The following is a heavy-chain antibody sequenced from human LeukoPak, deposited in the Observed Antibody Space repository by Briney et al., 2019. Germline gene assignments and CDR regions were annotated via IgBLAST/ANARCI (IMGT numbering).Heavy chain of an antibody. CDR2: ITGDGRTT. V-gene: IGHV3-74*01. J-gene: IGHJ4*02. CDR3: AKDPDS. Sequence: GGSLRLSCAASGFSLSSYWMHWVRQAPGKGLVWVSRITGDGRTTSYADSVNGRFTISRDNSKNTLYLQMNSLRAEDTAVYYCAKDPDSWGQGTLVTVSS. CDR1: GFSLSSYW.